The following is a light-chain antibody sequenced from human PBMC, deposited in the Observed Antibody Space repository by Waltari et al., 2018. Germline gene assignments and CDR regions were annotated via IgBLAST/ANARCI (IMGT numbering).Light chain of an antibody. CDR3: VLYMGSGIWV. Sequence: QTVVTQEPSFSVSPGGTVTLTCGLGSGSVTSRYYPSWYQQTPGQAPRTLIYNTNIRPSGVPARFSGSILGNKAALTITGAQADDDSDYYCVLYMGSGIWVFGGGTKLTVL. J-gene: IGLJ3*02. CDR1: SGSVTSRYY. CDR2: NTN. V-gene: IGLV8-61*01.